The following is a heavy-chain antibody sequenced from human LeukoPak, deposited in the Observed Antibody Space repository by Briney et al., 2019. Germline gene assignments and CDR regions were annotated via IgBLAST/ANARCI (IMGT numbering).Heavy chain of an antibody. J-gene: IGHJ5*02. V-gene: IGHV1-18*01. D-gene: IGHD3-10*01. Sequence: ASVKVSCKASGYTFTSYGISWVRQAPGQGLEWMGWISAYNGNTNYAQKLQGRVTMTTDTSTSTAYMELRSLRSDDTAVYYCARDRSWGGSGSYRNWFDPWGQGTLVTVSS. CDR3: ARDRSWGGSGSYRNWFDP. CDR1: GYTFTSYG. CDR2: ISAYNGNT.